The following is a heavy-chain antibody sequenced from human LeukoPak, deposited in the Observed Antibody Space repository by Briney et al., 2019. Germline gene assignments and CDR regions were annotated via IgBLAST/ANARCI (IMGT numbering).Heavy chain of an antibody. J-gene: IGHJ5*02. Sequence: GESLKISCKGSGYSFTSYWISWVRQMPGKGLEWMGRIHPSDSYTNYSPSFQGHVTISADKSISTAYLQWSSLKASDTAMYYCAGHQSLAVAGVWDASLDNWFDPWGQGTLATVSS. D-gene: IGHD6-19*01. CDR2: IHPSDSYT. V-gene: IGHV5-10-1*01. CDR1: GYSFTSYW. CDR3: AGHQSLAVAGVWDASLDNWFDP.